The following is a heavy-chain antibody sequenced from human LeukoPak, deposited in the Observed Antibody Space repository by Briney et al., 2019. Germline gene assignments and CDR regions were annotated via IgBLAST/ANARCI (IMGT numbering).Heavy chain of an antibody. D-gene: IGHD2-15*01. CDR1: GGSIRSYY. V-gene: IGHV4-59*12. Sequence: SETLSLTCTVSGGSIRSYYWSWIRQPPGKGLEWIGYFHYSGSTSYNPSLKSRVTISVDTSKNQFSLKLSSVTAADTAVYYCARDSIHRRTTPFDYWGQGTLVTVSS. CDR3: ARDSIHRRTTPFDY. J-gene: IGHJ4*02. CDR2: FHYSGST.